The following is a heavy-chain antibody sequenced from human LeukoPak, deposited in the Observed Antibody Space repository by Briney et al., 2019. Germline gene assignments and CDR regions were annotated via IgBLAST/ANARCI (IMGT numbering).Heavy chain of an antibody. CDR1: GYSFTSYW. CDR2: IYPGDSDT. J-gene: IGHJ4*02. D-gene: IGHD6-13*01. CDR3: ASSSSSWPIYYFDY. V-gene: IGHV5-51*01. Sequence: GESLKISCKGSGYSFTSYWIGWVRQIPGKGLGWMGIIYPGDSDTRYSPSFQGQVTISADKSISTAHLQWSSLKASDTAMYYCASSSSSWPIYYFDYWGQGTLVTVSS.